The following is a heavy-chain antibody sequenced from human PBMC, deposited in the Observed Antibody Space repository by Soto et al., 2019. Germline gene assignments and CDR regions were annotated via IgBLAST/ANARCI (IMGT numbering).Heavy chain of an antibody. CDR3: ARSEEDSDYYYYGLDV. V-gene: IGHV6-1*01. J-gene: IGHJ6*02. Sequence: SQTLSLTCVISGDSVSSSSVAWNWVRQSPSRCLEWLGRTYYRSRWYGDFAVSVRGRIVINADTSKNQFSLQLNSVTPEDTAVYFCARSEEDSDYYYYGLDVWGQGTTVTVSS. CDR1: GDSVSSSSVA. CDR2: TYYRSRWYG. D-gene: IGHD2-15*01.